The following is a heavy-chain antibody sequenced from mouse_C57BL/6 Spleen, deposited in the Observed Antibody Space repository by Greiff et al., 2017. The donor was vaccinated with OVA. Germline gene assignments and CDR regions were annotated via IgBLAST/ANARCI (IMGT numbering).Heavy chain of an antibody. CDR2: ISSGSSTI. CDR3: ARDYYGSSYEGFAY. V-gene: IGHV5-17*01. D-gene: IGHD1-1*01. CDR1: GFTFSDYG. J-gene: IGHJ3*01. Sequence: EVKLVESGGGLVKPGGSLKLSCAASGFTFSDYGMHWVRQAPEKGLEWVAYISSGSSTIYYADTVKGRFTISRDNAKNTLFLQMTSLRYEDTAMYYCARDYYGSSYEGFAYWGQGTLVTVSA.